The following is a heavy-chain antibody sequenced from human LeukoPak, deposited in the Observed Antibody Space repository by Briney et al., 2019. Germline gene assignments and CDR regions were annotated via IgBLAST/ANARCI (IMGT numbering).Heavy chain of an antibody. CDR3: APRPHYYDSSGYYHDAFDI. J-gene: IGHJ3*02. Sequence: SETLSLTCTVSGGSISSSSYYWGWIRQPPGKGLEWIGSIYYSGSTYYNPSLKSRVTISVDTSKNQFSLKLSSVTAADTAVYYCAPRPHYYDSSGYYHDAFDIWGQGTMVTVSS. V-gene: IGHV4-39*01. CDR2: IYYSGST. CDR1: GGSISSSSYY. D-gene: IGHD3-22*01.